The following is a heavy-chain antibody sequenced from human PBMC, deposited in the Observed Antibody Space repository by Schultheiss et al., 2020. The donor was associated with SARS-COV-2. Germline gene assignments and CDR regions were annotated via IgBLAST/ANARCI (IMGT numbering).Heavy chain of an antibody. CDR3: AREGENYGYRWFDP. Sequence: SETLSLTCTVSGGSISSGGYYWSWIRQPPGKGLEWIGYIYYSGSTYYNPSLKSRVTISVDTSKNQFSLKLSSVTAADTAVYYCAREGENYGYRWFDPWGQGTLVTVAS. CDR1: GGSISSGGYY. CDR2: IYYSGST. V-gene: IGHV4-30-4*08. D-gene: IGHD4-17*01. J-gene: IGHJ5*02.